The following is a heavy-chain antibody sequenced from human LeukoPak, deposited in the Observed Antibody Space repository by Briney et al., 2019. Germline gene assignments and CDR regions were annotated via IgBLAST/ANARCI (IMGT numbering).Heavy chain of an antibody. CDR1: GFTFSDYY. CDR3: ASRGIAVAGTRVFDP. V-gene: IGHV3-11*01. CDR2: ISSSGSTI. D-gene: IGHD6-19*01. Sequence: GGSLRLSCAASGFTFSDYYMSWIRLAPGKGLEWVSYISSSGSTIYYADSVKGRFTISRDNAKNSLYLQMNSLRAEDTAVYYCASRGIAVAGTRVFDPWGQGTLATVSS. J-gene: IGHJ5*02.